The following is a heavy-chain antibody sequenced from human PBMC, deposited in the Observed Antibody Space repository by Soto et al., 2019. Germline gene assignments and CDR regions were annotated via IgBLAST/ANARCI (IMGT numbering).Heavy chain of an antibody. V-gene: IGHV3-30-3*01. CDR3: ARAAESAEAEYNWFDP. CDR1: GFTFSSYA. J-gene: IGHJ5*02. Sequence: GGSLRLSCAASGFTFSSYAMHWVRQAPGKGLEWVAVISCDGSNKYYADSVKGRFTISRDNSKNTLYLQMNSLRAEDTAVYYCARAAESAEAEYNWFDPWGQGTLVTVSS. CDR2: ISCDGSNK.